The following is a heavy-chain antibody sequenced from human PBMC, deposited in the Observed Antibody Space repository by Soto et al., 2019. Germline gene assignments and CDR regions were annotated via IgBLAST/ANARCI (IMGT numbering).Heavy chain of an antibody. CDR2: INPNVGGT. Sequence: QVHLVQSGAEVKKPGASVYVSCKASGYTFTDYYVHWVRQAPGQGLEWMGWINPNVGGTNYARKVQGRLTMTRDTSISTVYMQLTRLGPDATARYYCARGGREVPRIPYDTWGQGTLVTVSS. D-gene: IGHD3-16*01. CDR1: GYTFTDYY. V-gene: IGHV1-2*02. CDR3: ARGGREVPRIPYDT. J-gene: IGHJ4*02.